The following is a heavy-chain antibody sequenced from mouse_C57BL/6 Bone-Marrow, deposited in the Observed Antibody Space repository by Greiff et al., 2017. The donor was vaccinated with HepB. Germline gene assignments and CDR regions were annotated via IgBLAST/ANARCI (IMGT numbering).Heavy chain of an antibody. Sequence: VQLQQSGAELVRPGASVKLSCTASGFNFKDDYMHWVKQRPEQGLEWIGWIDPENGDTEYASKFQGKATITADTSSNTAYLQLRSLTSEDTAVYYCTYRGVMDYWGQGTSVTVSS. CDR3: TYRGVMDY. CDR1: GFNFKDDY. V-gene: IGHV14-4*01. CDR2: IDPENGDT. J-gene: IGHJ4*01.